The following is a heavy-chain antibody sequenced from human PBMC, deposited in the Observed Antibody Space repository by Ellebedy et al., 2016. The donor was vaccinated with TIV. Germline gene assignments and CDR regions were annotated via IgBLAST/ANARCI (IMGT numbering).Heavy chain of an antibody. CDR2: ISYDGSNK. CDR3: AREMYRAYGPFDY. CDR1: GFTFSRYA. J-gene: IGHJ4*02. D-gene: IGHD3-16*01. Sequence: GGSLRLXXAASGFTFSRYAMHWVRQAPGKGLEWVAAISYDGSNKYYADSVKGRFTISRDNSKNTLSLEMSSLRAEDTAVYYCAREMYRAYGPFDYWGQGTLVTISS. V-gene: IGHV3-30*04.